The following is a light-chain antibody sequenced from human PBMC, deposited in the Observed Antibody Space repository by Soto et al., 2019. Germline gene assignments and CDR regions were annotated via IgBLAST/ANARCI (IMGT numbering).Light chain of an antibody. CDR1: STNVGVNP. V-gene: IGLV1-44*01. CDR3: AAWDDSLYGLV. CDR2: TND. Sequence: QSVLTQPPSTSGTPGQRVTISCSGSSTNVGVNPVNWYQQFPGTAPRLIIYTNDQRPSGVPGRFSGSKSGTTASLDISGLQSDDEADYYCAAWDDSLYGLVFGGGTKLTVL. J-gene: IGLJ2*01.